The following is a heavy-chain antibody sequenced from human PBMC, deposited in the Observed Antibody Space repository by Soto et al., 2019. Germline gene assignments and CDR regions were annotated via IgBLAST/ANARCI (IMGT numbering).Heavy chain of an antibody. CDR3: SRAISSPWAKSWVDA. V-gene: IGHV1-18*01. CDR2: ISADSGEA. D-gene: IGHD6-19*01. Sequence: QIRLEQSGIEVKKPGASVTVSCKASGYTFRSYGVTWVRQAPGQGLEWLGWISADSGEATYAESLKDRLTLTADASARTAAMELKSLRSDDTAVYYCSRAISSPWAKSWVDAWGQGTLVTVSS. CDR1: GYTFRSYG. J-gene: IGHJ5*02.